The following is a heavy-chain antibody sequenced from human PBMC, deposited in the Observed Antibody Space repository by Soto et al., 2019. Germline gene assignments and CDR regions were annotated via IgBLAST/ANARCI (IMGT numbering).Heavy chain of an antibody. D-gene: IGHD4-17*01. Sequence: ASVKVSCKASGYTFTGYYMHWVRQAPGQGLEWMGWINPNSGGTNYAQKFQGWVTMTRDTSISTAYMELSRLRSDDTAVYYCARDDPTTTGAFDIWGQRTMVTVSS. J-gene: IGHJ3*02. CDR3: ARDDPTTTGAFDI. CDR2: INPNSGGT. V-gene: IGHV1-2*04. CDR1: GYTFTGYY.